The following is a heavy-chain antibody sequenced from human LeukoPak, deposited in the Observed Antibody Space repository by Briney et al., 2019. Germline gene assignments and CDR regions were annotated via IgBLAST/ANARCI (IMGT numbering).Heavy chain of an antibody. CDR1: GGTFSSYA. CDR2: IIPIFGTA. Sequence: SVKVSCKASGGTFSSYAISWVRQAPGQGLEWMGRIIPIFGTANYAQKFQGRVTITTVESTSTAYMELSSLRSEDTAVYYCARDTPYSSSDQDFDYWGQGTLVTVSS. CDR3: ARDTPYSSSDQDFDY. J-gene: IGHJ4*02. D-gene: IGHD6-6*01. V-gene: IGHV1-69*05.